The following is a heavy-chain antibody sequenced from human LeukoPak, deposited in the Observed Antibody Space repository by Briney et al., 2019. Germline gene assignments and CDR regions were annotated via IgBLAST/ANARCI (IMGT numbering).Heavy chain of an antibody. J-gene: IGHJ4*02. V-gene: IGHV1-2*02. D-gene: IGHD3-10*01. CDR1: GYTFTSYD. Sequence: ASVKVSCKASGYTFTSYDINWVRQATGQGLEWMGWINPNSGGTNYAQKFQGRVTMTRDTSISTAYMELSRLRSDDTAVYYCARETGIGDYWGQGTLVTVSS. CDR3: ARETGIGDY. CDR2: INPNSGGT.